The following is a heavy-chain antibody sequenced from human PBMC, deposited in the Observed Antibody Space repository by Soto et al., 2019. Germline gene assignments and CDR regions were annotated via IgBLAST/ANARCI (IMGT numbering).Heavy chain of an antibody. Sequence: GGSLRLSCVASGFTFSSDAMSWVRQAPGKRLDWVSAISGSGGSTYYADSVTGRFTISRDNSKNIMFLQMNSIRAEDAALYYCARDRPDYEFWSGSGGFDPWGQGTLVTVSS. D-gene: IGHD3-3*01. CDR2: ISGSGGST. V-gene: IGHV3-23*01. CDR3: ARDRPDYEFWSGSGGFDP. CDR1: GFTFSSDA. J-gene: IGHJ5*02.